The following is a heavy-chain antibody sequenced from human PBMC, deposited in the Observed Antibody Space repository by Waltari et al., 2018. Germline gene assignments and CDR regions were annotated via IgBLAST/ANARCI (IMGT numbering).Heavy chain of an antibody. V-gene: IGHV3-30*02. J-gene: IGHJ4*02. CDR2: IRNVGSNK. Sequence: QVQLVESGGGVVQPGGSLRLSCAASGFTFSSYGMHWVRQAPGKGLEGVAFIRNVGSNKYYADSVKGRFTISRDNSKNTLYLQMNSLRAEDTAVYYCAKAPSSSWYPRYWGQGTLVTVSS. CDR3: AKAPSSSWYPRY. D-gene: IGHD6-13*01. CDR1: GFTFSSYG.